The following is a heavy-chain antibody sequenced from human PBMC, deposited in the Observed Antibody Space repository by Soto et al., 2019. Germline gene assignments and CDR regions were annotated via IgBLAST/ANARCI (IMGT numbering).Heavy chain of an antibody. CDR2: IYYSGST. J-gene: IGHJ4*02. D-gene: IGHD3-22*01. Sequence: PSETLSLTCSVSDDSISPYYWSWIRQPPGKGLELIGYIYYSGSTNYNPSLKSRVTISADTSKNQFSLKLSSVTAADTAVYYCARGLLDYYDSSGYSFDYWGQGTLVTVSS. V-gene: IGHV4-59*08. CDR3: ARGLLDYYDSSGYSFDY. CDR1: DDSISPYY.